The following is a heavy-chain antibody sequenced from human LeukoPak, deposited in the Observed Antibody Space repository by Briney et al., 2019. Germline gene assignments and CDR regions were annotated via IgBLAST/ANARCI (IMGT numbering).Heavy chain of an antibody. CDR2: INHSGST. CDR3: ARVSSSWYQDWYFDL. Sequence: SETLSLTCAVYGGSFSGYYWSWIRRPPGKGLEWIGEINHSGSTNYSPSLKSRVTISVDTSKNQFSLKLSSVTAADTAVYYCARVSSSWYQDWYFDLWGRGTLVTVSS. J-gene: IGHJ2*01. V-gene: IGHV4-34*01. D-gene: IGHD6-13*01. CDR1: GGSFSGYY.